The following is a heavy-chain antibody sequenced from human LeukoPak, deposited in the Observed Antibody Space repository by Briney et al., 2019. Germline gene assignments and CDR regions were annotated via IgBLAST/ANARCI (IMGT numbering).Heavy chain of an antibody. CDR2: INQSGST. J-gene: IGHJ4*02. Sequence: SETLSLTCAVYGGSFSGYYWSWIRQPPGKGLEWIGEINQSGSTNYNPSLKSRVTISVDTSTNQFSLRLRSVTAADTAVYWCARRSAAGTDYWGQGTLVTVSS. CDR1: GGSFSGYY. D-gene: IGHD6-13*01. CDR3: ARRSAAGTDY. V-gene: IGHV4-34*01.